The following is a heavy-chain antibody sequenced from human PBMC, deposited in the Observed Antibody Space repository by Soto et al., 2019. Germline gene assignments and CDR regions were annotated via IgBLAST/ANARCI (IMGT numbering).Heavy chain of an antibody. CDR2: IYYSGST. V-gene: IGHV4-31*03. CDR3: ARGSVVAATLFDY. D-gene: IGHD2-15*01. J-gene: IGHJ4*02. Sequence: QVQLQESGPGLVKPSQTLSLTCTVSGGSISSGGYYWSWIRQHPGKGLEGIGYIYYSGSTYYNPSLKSRVTISVDTSKNQFPLKLSSVTAADTAVYYCARGSVVAATLFDYWGQGTLVTVSS. CDR1: GGSISSGGYY.